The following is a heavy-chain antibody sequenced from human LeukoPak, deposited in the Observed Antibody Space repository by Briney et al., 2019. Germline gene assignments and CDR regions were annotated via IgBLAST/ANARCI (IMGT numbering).Heavy chain of an antibody. V-gene: IGHV4-59*08. Sequence: SETLSLTCTVSGGSISSFYWSWIRQPPGKGLEWIGYIYYSGSTNYNPSLKSRVTISVDTSRNQFSLKLSSVTAADTAVYYCAGNYGDYRDLYDYWGQGTLVTVSS. J-gene: IGHJ4*02. CDR1: GGSISSFY. D-gene: IGHD4-17*01. CDR2: IYYSGST. CDR3: AGNYGDYRDLYDY.